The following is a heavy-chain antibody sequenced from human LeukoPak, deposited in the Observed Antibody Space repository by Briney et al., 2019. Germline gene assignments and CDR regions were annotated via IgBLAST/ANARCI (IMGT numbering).Heavy chain of an antibody. J-gene: IGHJ6*02. CDR1: GYTFTSYY. D-gene: IGHD6-13*01. CDR3: ARGYSTTYYYYYGMDV. V-gene: IGHV1-46*01. Sequence: ASVKVSCKASGYTFTSYYMHWVRQAPGQGLAWMGIINPSGGSTSYAQKFQGRVTMTRDTSTSTVYMELSSLRSEDTAVYYCARGYSTTYYYYYGMDVWGQGTTVTVSS. CDR2: INPSGGST.